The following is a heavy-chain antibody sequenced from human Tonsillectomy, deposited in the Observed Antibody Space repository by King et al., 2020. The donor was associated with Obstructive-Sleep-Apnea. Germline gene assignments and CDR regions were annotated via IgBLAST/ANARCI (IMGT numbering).Heavy chain of an antibody. CDR2: IYYSGST. CDR3: ARDGGYCSGGSCYLPSY. CDR1: GGSISSGGYY. V-gene: IGHV4-31*03. Sequence: VQLQESGPGLVKPSQTLSLTCTVSGGSISSGGYYWSWIRQHPGKGLEWIGYIYYSGSTYYNPSLKSRVTIALDTSKNQFSLKLSSVTAAATAVYYCARDGGYCSGGSCYLPSYWGQGTLVTVSS. D-gene: IGHD2-15*01. J-gene: IGHJ4*02.